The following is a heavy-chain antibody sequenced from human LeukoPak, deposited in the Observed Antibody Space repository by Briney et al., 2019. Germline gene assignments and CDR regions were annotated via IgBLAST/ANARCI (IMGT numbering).Heavy chain of an antibody. CDR3: ARDGRGTYTSAGGKVAFDI. J-gene: IGHJ3*02. Sequence: PGGSLRLSCAASGFSFNNAWMSWVRQAPGKGLEWVSVIYSGGSTYYADSVKGRFTISRDNSKNTLYLQMNSLRAEDTAVYYCARDGRGTYTSAGGKVAFDIWGQGTMVTVSS. V-gene: IGHV3-66*02. CDR1: GFSFNNAW. D-gene: IGHD1-26*01. CDR2: IYSGGST.